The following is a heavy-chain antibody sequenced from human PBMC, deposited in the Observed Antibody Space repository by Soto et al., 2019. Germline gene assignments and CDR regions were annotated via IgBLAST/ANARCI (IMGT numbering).Heavy chain of an antibody. CDR2: INADAGRT. CDR3: ARDGDDNRPPDDYDI. CDR1: GFTFSNYA. J-gene: IGHJ3*02. Sequence: GGALRLSFVASGFTFSNYAINWGRPGPGKVLDWVSTINADAGRTFYADSVRGRFTITRDNSKSTLYLQMNSLRAEDTAVYYCARDGDDNRPPDDYDIWGQGTMVTVSS. D-gene: IGHD3-22*01. V-gene: IGHV3-23*01.